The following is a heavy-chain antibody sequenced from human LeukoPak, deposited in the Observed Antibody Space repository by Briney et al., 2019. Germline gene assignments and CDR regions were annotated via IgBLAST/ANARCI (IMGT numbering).Heavy chain of an antibody. J-gene: IGHJ4*02. CDR2: IKQDGSEK. V-gene: IGHV3-7*01. CDR3: ARDWIGRGQTPYYFDY. Sequence: GGALRLSCAASGFTFSNYWMSWVRQAPGKGLEWVANIKQDGSEKYYVDSVKGRFTISRDNAKNSLYLQMSSLRAEDTAVYYCARDWIGRGQTPYYFDYWGQGTLVTVSS. CDR1: GFTFSNYW. D-gene: IGHD2-2*03.